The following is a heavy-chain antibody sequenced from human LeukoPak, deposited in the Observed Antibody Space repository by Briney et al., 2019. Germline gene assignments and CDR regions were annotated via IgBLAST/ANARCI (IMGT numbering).Heavy chain of an antibody. J-gene: IGHJ4*02. CDR3: ARVLRYSSGWYDGPFDY. V-gene: IGHV1-69*04. Sequence: ASVKVSCKASGGTFSSYAISWVRQAPGQGLEWMGRIIPILGIASYAQKFQGRVTITADKSTSTAYMELSSLRSEDTAVYYCARVLRYSSGWYDGPFDYWGQGTLVTVSS. D-gene: IGHD6-19*01. CDR1: GGTFSSYA. CDR2: IIPILGIA.